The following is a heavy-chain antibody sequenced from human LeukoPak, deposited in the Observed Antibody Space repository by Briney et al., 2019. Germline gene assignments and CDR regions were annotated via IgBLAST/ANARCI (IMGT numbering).Heavy chain of an antibody. J-gene: IGHJ4*02. V-gene: IGHV1-2*02. D-gene: IGHD5-18*01. CDR2: TNPNSGGT. CDR1: GYTFTGYY. CDR3: AREGVDTAMVMDY. Sequence: ASVKVSCKASGYTFTGYYMHWVRQAPGQGLEWMGWTNPNSGGTNYAQKFQGRVTMTRDTSISTAYMELSRLRSDDTAVYYCAREGVDTAMVMDYWGQGTLVTVSS.